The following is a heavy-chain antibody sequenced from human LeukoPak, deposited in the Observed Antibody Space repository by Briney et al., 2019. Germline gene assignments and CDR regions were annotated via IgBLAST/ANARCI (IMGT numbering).Heavy chain of an antibody. J-gene: IGHJ4*02. CDR2: TSSTSSYI. D-gene: IGHD6-13*01. Sequence: GGSLRLSCVASGFPFSSYSMNWVSQAPGKGLEWVSCTSSTSSYIYYADSVKGRFTISRDNAKNSVYLQMNSLRAEDTAVYYCTRAVAAADFSPGYWGQGTLVTVSS. V-gene: IGHV3-21*01. CDR1: GFPFSSYS. CDR3: TRAVAAADFSPGY.